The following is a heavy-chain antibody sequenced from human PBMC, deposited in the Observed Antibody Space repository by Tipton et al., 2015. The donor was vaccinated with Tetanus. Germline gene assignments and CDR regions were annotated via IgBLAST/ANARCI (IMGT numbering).Heavy chain of an antibody. CDR1: GFTFSSYG. J-gene: IGHJ4*02. D-gene: IGHD6-19*01. CDR3: ARDRFIGGWADYYFDY. V-gene: IGHV3-33*01. Sequence: SLRLSCAASGFTFSSYGMHWVRQAPGKGLEWVAVIWYDGSNKYYADSVKGRFTISRDNSKNTLYLQMNSLRAEDTAVYYCARDRFIGGWADYYFDYWGQGTLVTVSS. CDR2: IWYDGSNK.